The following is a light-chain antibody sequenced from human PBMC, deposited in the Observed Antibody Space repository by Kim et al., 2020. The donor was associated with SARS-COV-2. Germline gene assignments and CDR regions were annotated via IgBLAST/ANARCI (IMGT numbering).Light chain of an antibody. V-gene: IGLV7-46*01. CDR1: TEAVTSGHS. CDR2: NTN. Sequence: PVGTGTLTCGSSTEAVTSGHSPYWFQQKPGQAPRTLIYNTNNKHAWTPARFSASLLGGKAALTLSGAQPEDEAEYYCFLLYGESRVFGGGTQLTVL. J-gene: IGLJ3*02. CDR3: FLLYGESRV.